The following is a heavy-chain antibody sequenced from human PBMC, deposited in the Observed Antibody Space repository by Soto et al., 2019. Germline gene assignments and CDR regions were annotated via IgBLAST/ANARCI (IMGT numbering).Heavy chain of an antibody. Sequence: QVQLVESGGGVVQPGRSLRLSCAASGFTFSSYAMHWVRQAPGKGLEWVAVISYDGSNKYYADSVKGRFTISRDNSKNTLYLQMNSLRAEDTAVYYCARDQQRGYYGMDVWGQGTTVTVSS. J-gene: IGHJ6*02. CDR3: ARDQQRGYYGMDV. D-gene: IGHD6-25*01. V-gene: IGHV3-30-3*01. CDR2: ISYDGSNK. CDR1: GFTFSSYA.